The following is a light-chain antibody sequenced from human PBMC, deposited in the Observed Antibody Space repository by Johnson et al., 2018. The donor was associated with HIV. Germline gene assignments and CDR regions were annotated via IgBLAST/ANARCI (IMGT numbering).Light chain of an antibody. V-gene: IGLV1-51*01. J-gene: IGLJ1*01. CDR3: GTWDSSLRGI. CDR2: DND. CDR1: YSNIGNNY. Sequence: QSILTQPPSVSAAPGQKVTISCSGSYSNIGNNYVSWYQQVPGTAPTLLIYDNDKRPSGIPDRFSGSKSGTSATLGITGLQTGDEADYYCGTWDSSLRGIFGTGTKVTVL.